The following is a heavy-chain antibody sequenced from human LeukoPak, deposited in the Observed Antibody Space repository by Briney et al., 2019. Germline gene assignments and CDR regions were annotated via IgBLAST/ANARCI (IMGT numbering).Heavy chain of an antibody. Sequence: SETLSPTCTVSGGSMSPYHWGCIRQPPGKGLEWTGYIYYSGSTNYNPSLNSRVTISVDTSKNQFSLRLSSVAAADTAIYYCARAVSGRFDYWGQGTLVTVSS. J-gene: IGHJ4*02. D-gene: IGHD4-11*01. CDR3: ARAVSGRFDY. CDR2: IYYSGST. CDR1: GGSMSPYH. V-gene: IGHV4-59*08.